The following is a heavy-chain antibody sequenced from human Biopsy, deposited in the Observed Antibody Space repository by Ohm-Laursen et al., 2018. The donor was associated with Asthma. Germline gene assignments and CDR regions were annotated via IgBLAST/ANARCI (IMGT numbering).Heavy chain of an antibody. D-gene: IGHD1-14*01. CDR3: AKIYDRLALYGMDV. CDR2: IYHSGPT. CDR1: GGSIISSSW. J-gene: IGHJ6*02. Sequence: SDTLSLTWTVSGGSIISSSWWSWVRQTPGKGLEWIGEIYHSGPTNYNPSLKSRVTISVEKSKNQFSLKLTSVTAADTAVYYCAKIYDRLALYGMDVWGQGTTVTVSS. V-gene: IGHV4-4*02.